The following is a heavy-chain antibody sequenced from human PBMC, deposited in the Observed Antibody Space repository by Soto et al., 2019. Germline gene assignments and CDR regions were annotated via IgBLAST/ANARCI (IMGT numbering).Heavy chain of an antibody. D-gene: IGHD3-3*01. V-gene: IGHV4-59*01. CDR1: GGSISTSY. CDR3: ARDGSGHDFWDGPWYFDS. J-gene: IGHJ4*02. CDR2: VYYIGST. Sequence: QVQLQESGPGLVKPSETLSLTCTVSGGSISTSYWSWIRQPPGKGLEWLGYVYYIGSTKYNPSLKKRVPLSVDTSQNQFSLKLESVSAAEPALYFCARDGSGHDFWDGPWYFDSWGQGTLVTVSS.